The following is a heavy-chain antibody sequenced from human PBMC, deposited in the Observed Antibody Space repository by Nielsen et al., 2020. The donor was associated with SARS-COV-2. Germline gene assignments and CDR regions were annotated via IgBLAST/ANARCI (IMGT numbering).Heavy chain of an antibody. V-gene: IGHV3-30*18. CDR3: AKDKRIRGVAALDY. D-gene: IGHD6-13*01. CDR2: ISYDGSNK. J-gene: IGHJ4*02. CDR1: GFTFSSYG. Sequence: GGSLRLSYAASGFTFSSYGMHWVRQAPGKGLEWVAVISYDGSNKYYADSVKGRFTISRDNSKNTLYLQMNSLRAEDTAVYYCAKDKRIRGVAALDYWGQGTLVTVSS.